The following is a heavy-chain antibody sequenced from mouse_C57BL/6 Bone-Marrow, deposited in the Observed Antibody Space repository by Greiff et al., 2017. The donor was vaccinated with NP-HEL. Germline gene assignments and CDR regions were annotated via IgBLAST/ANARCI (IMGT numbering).Heavy chain of an antibody. CDR1: GFTFSSYG. CDR2: ISSGGSYT. Sequence: EVKLQESGGDLVKPGGSLKLSCAASGFTFSSYGMSWVRQTPDKRLEWVATISSGGSYTYYPDSVKGRFTISRDNAKNPLYLQMSSLKSEDTAMYYCASRRDYDGTLFAYWGQGTLVTVSA. J-gene: IGHJ3*01. D-gene: IGHD2-4*01. V-gene: IGHV5-6*02. CDR3: ASRRDYDGTLFAY.